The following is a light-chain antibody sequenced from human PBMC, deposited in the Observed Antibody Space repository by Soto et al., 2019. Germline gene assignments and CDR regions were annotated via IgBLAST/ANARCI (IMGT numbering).Light chain of an antibody. CDR2: EGS. CDR3: CSYAGSSTFVV. CDR1: SSDVGSYNL. J-gene: IGLJ2*01. Sequence: QSVLTQPASVSGSPGQSITISCTGTSSDVGSYNLVSWYQQHPGKAPKLMIYEGSKRPSGVSNRFSGSKSGNTASLTIAGLHAEDEDDYYCCSYAGSSTFVVFGGGTKLTVL. V-gene: IGLV2-23*03.